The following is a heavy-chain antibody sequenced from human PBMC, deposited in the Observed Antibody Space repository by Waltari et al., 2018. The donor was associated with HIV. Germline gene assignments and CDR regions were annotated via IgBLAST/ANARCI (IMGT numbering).Heavy chain of an antibody. CDR1: GGSISSYY. V-gene: IGHV4-59*08. D-gene: IGHD6-13*01. CDR3: ARHGGGIAAAAPDY. J-gene: IGHJ4*02. CDR2: IYYSGST. Sequence: QVQLQESGPGLVKPSETLSLTCTVSGGSISSYYWSWIRQPPGKGLEWIGYIYYSGSTNYNPSLKSRVTISVDTSKNQFSLKLSSVTAADTAVYYCARHGGGIAAAAPDYWGQGTLVTVSS.